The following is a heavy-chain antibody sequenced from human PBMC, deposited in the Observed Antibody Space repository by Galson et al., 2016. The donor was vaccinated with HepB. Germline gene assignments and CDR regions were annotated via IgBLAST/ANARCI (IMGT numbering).Heavy chain of an antibody. Sequence: GGNFSHYAISWVRQAPGHGLEWMGGIIPISGTPDYAQKFQDRVTITADESKSTAYMELISLRSEYTAVYYCARRGTSSDFDYLGQGTLVTVSS. CDR1: GGNFSHYA. D-gene: IGHD6-6*01. CDR2: IIPISGTP. J-gene: IGHJ4*02. V-gene: IGHV1-69*01. CDR3: ARRGTSSDFDY.